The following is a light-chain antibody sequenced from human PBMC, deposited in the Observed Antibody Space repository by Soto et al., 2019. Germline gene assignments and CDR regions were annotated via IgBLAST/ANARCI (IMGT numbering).Light chain of an antibody. V-gene: IGKV1-39*01. CDR3: QQSYSTPIT. CDR2: AAS. CDR1: QSISSY. Sequence: IQITQSPSSLSASVGDRVTITCRASQSISSYLNWYQQKPGKAPKLLIYAASSLQSGVPSRFSGSGYGTDFNLTISSLQTEDFATYYCQQSYSTPITFGQGTRLEI. J-gene: IGKJ5*01.